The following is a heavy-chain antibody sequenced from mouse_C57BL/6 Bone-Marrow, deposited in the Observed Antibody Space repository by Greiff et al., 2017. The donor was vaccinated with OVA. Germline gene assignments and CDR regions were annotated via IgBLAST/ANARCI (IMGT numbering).Heavy chain of an antibody. V-gene: IGHV1-64*01. D-gene: IGHD1-1*01. CDR1: GSTFTSYW. Sequence: QVQLKQPGAELVKPGASVKLSCKASGSTFTSYWMHWVKQRPGQGLEWIGMIHPNSGSTNYNEKFKSKATLTVDKSSSTAYMQLSSLTSEDSAVYYYARSDQLRYCDCWGQGTTLTVSS. CDR3: ARSDQLRYCDC. CDR2: IHPNSGST. J-gene: IGHJ2*01.